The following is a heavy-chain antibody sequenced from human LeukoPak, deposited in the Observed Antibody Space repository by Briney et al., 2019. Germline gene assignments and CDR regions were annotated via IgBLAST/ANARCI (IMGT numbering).Heavy chain of an antibody. CDR2: INPNSGGT. Sequence: GASVKVSCEASGYTFTGYYMHWVRQAPGQGLEWMGRINPNSGGTNYAQKFQGRVTITADESTSTAYMELSSLRSEDTAVYYCASGGLRRYYYYYGMDVWGQGTTVTVSS. V-gene: IGHV1-2*06. J-gene: IGHJ6*02. CDR3: ASGGLRRYYYYYGMDV. D-gene: IGHD5-12*01. CDR1: GYTFTGYY.